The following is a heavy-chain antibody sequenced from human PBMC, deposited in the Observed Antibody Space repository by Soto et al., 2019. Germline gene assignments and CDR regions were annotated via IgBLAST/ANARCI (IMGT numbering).Heavy chain of an antibody. V-gene: IGHV3-30-3*01. J-gene: IGHJ6*02. Sequence: QVQLVESGGGVVQPGRSLRLSCAASGFTFSSYAMHWVRQAPGKGLEWVAVISYDGSNKYYADSVKGRFTISRDNSKNTLYLQMNSLRAEDTAVYYCARDWSGYGDYLDIYYYYGMDVWGQGATVTVSS. CDR3: ARDWSGYGDYLDIYYYYGMDV. D-gene: IGHD4-17*01. CDR1: GFTFSSYA. CDR2: ISYDGSNK.